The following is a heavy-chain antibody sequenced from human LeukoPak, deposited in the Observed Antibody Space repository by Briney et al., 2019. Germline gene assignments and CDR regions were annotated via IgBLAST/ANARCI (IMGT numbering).Heavy chain of an antibody. CDR1: GGTFSSYA. V-gene: IGHV1-69*06. CDR3: ARVVGLTGYSSSWYSGYYYYMDV. Sequence: SVKVSCKASGGTFSSYAISWVRRAPGQGLEWMGGIIPIFGTTNYAQKFQDRVTITADKSTSTAYMELSRLRSEDTAVYYCARVVGLTGYSSSWYSGYYYYMDVWGKGTTVTVSS. J-gene: IGHJ6*03. CDR2: IIPIFGTT. D-gene: IGHD6-13*01.